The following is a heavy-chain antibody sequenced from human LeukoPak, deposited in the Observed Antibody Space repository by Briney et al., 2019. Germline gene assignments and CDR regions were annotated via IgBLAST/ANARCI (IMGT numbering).Heavy chain of an antibody. V-gene: IGHV4-4*07. J-gene: IGHJ6*03. Sequence: SETLSLTCTVSGGSISSYYWSWIRQPAGKGLEWIGRIYTSGSTNYNPPLKSRVTMSVDTSKNQFSLKLSSVTAADTAVYYCAREILPSRYYYMDVWGKGTTVTVSS. CDR2: IYTSGST. D-gene: IGHD2-15*01. CDR1: GGSISSYY. CDR3: AREILPSRYYYMDV.